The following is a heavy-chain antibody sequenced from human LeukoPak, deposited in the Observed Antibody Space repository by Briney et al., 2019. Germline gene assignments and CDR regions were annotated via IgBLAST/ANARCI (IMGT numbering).Heavy chain of an antibody. J-gene: IGHJ6*03. V-gene: IGHV5-51*01. CDR3: ARQGAAGKYYYYYMDV. CDR1: GYNFPIYW. D-gene: IGHD6-13*01. Sequence: GESLKISWQGSGYNFPIYWIGWVRQMPGQGLEWMGIIYPDDSNTIYGPSFQGHVTISADKSINTAYLEWSSLKASDTAIYYCARQGAAGKYYYYYMDVWGKGTTVTVSS. CDR2: IYPDDSNT.